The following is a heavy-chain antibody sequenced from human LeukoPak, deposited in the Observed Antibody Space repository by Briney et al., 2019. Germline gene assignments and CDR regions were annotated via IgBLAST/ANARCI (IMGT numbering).Heavy chain of an antibody. CDR1: GYTFTSYG. CDR3: ASSTIFGVDPFYYGMDV. D-gene: IGHD3-3*01. J-gene: IGHJ6*02. V-gene: IGHV1-18*01. CDR2: ISAYNGNT. Sequence: GASVNVSCKASGYTFTSYGISWVRQAPGQGLEWMGWISAYNGNTNYAQKLQGRVTMTTDTSTSAAYMELRSLRSDDTAVYYCASSTIFGVDPFYYGMDVWGQGTTVTVSS.